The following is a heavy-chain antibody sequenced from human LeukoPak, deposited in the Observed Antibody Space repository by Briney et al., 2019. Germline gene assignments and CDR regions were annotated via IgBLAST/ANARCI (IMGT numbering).Heavy chain of an antibody. V-gene: IGHV5-51*01. Sequence: GESLKISCKGSGYSFTSYWIGWGRQMPGKGLAWMGIIYPCDSDTRYSPSFQGQVTISADTSISNAYLQWSSLKASDTAMYYCARSMVRGVINGFDPWGQGTLVTVSS. D-gene: IGHD3-10*01. CDR2: IYPCDSDT. CDR1: GYSFTSYW. CDR3: ARSMVRGVINGFDP. J-gene: IGHJ5*02.